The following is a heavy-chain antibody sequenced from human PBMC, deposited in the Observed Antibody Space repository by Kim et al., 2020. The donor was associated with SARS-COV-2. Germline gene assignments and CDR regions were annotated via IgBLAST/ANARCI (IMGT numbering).Heavy chain of an antibody. V-gene: IGHV5-51*01. CDR1: GYTFATYW. CDR3: ARVRGSKLLGHYYGVDV. J-gene: IGHJ6*02. D-gene: IGHD2-21*01. Sequence: GESLKISCTGSGYTFATYWIGWVRQMPGKGLEWMGIIYAGDSATRYSPSFQGQVTISADKSINTAYLQWSSLKASDTAMYYCARVRGSKLLGHYYGVDVWGQGTTVTVSS. CDR2: IYAGDSAT.